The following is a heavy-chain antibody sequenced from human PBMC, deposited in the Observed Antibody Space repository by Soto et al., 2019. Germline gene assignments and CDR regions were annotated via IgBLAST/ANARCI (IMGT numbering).Heavy chain of an antibody. J-gene: IGHJ4*02. V-gene: IGHV1-18*04. CDR1: GYTFTNYG. CDR3: ARNRYSGSYLVFDY. D-gene: IGHD1-26*01. Sequence: AASVKVSCKASGYTFTNYGISWVRQAPGQGLEWMGWISAYNGNTNYAQKLQGRVTMTTDTSTSTAYMELRSLRSDDTAVYYCARNRYSGSYLVFDYWGQGTLVTVSS. CDR2: ISAYNGNT.